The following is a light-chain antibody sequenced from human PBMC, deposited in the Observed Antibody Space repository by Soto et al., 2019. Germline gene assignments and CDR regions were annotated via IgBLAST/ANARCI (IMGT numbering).Light chain of an antibody. CDR1: RSNIGTNP. CDR3: AAWDDSLNGYV. CDR2: SDN. J-gene: IGLJ1*01. Sequence: QSLLTQPPSASGTPGQRVTISCSGSRSNIGTNPVNWYQQLPGTAPKLLIYSDNQRPSGVPDRFSGSRSGTSASLAISGLQSEDEADYYCAAWDDSLNGYVFATGTKVTVL. V-gene: IGLV1-44*01.